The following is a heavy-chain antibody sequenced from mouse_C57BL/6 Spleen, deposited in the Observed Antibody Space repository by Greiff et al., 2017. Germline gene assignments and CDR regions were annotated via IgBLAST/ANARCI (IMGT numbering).Heavy chain of an antibody. V-gene: IGHV5-4*01. CDR3: ARDGGRGFAY. J-gene: IGHJ3*01. D-gene: IGHD3-3*01. CDR1: GFTFSSYA. Sequence: DVMLVESGGGFVKPGGSLKLSCAASGFTFSSYAMSWVRQTPEKRLEWVATISDGGSYTYYPDNVKGRFTISRDNAKNNLYLQMSHLKSEDTAMYYCARDGGRGFAYWGQGTLVTVSA. CDR2: ISDGGSYT.